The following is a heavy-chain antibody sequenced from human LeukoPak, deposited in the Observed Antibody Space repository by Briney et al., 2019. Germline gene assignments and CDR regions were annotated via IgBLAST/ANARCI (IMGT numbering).Heavy chain of an antibody. J-gene: IGHJ4*02. Sequence: ASVKVSCKASGYTFTDYYIYWVRQAPGQGLEWMGWINPGGATNYAQNFQGRVTMTRDTSITTAYMELSRLTSDDTAAYYCARDYYGSGSCSDWGQGTLVTVSS. CDR1: GYTFTDYY. V-gene: IGHV1-2*02. CDR2: INPGGAT. D-gene: IGHD3-10*01. CDR3: ARDYYGSGSCSD.